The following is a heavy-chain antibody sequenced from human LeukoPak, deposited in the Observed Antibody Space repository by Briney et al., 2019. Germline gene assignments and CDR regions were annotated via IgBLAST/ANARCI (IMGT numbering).Heavy chain of an antibody. D-gene: IGHD2-15*01. CDR1: GDSFTKNE. Sequence: ASVTISCKASGDSFTKNEMHWVRHAPGQGLEWMGWINPNSGGTNYAQKFQGRVTMTRDTSISTAYMELSRLRSDDTSVYYCAREVVAATGFDYWGEGTLVTVSS. V-gene: IGHV1-2*02. CDR3: AREVVAATGFDY. CDR2: INPNSGGT. J-gene: IGHJ4*02.